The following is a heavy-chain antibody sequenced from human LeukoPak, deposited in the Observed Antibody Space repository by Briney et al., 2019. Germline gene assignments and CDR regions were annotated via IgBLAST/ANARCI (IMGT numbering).Heavy chain of an antibody. D-gene: IGHD1-26*01. Sequence: GASVKVSCKASGFTFTSSAIQWVRQARGQRLEWIGWIVVGSGNTNYAQKFQERVTITRDMSTSTAYMELSSLRSEDTAVYYCAAGGGIVGATTAFDIWGQGTMVTVSS. J-gene: IGHJ3*02. CDR2: IVVGSGNT. CDR1: GFTFTSSA. CDR3: AAGGGIVGATTAFDI. V-gene: IGHV1-58*02.